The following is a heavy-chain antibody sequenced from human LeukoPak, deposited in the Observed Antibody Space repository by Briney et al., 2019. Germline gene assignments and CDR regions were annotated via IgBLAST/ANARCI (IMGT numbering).Heavy chain of an antibody. V-gene: IGHV4-39*01. J-gene: IGHJ4*02. CDR2: IYYTGNT. CDR1: GGSISSTTYF. CDR3: ARDYGDFSFDY. D-gene: IGHD4-17*01. Sequence: SETLSLTCTASGGSISSTTYFWAWVRQPPGKGLEWIVNIYYTGNTYYNPSLNSVLTISVHTSKNQFSLKLSSVSAADTAVYYCARDYGDFSFDYWGQGTLFTVSS.